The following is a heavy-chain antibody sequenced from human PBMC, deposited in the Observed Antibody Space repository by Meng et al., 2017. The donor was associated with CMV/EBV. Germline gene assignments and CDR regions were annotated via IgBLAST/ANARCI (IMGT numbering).Heavy chain of an antibody. J-gene: IGHJ4*02. CDR3: ARDYGDLRQDY. CDR2: IYYSGST. V-gene: IGHV4-39*07. Sequence: LPLQESGPVRAKPSETLSLLCTVSGGSISSSSYYWGWIRQPPGKGLEWIGSIYYSGSTYYNPSLKSRVTISVDTSKNQFSLKLSSVTAADTAVYYCARDYGDLRQDYWGQGTLVTVSS. CDR1: GGSISSSSYY. D-gene: IGHD4-17*01.